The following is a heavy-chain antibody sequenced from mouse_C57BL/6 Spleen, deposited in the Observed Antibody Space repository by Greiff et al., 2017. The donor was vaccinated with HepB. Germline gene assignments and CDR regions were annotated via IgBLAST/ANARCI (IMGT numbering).Heavy chain of an antibody. D-gene: IGHD1-1*01. CDR2: ISYDGSN. J-gene: IGHJ2*01. CDR1: GYSITSGYY. V-gene: IGHV3-6*01. Sequence: EVQRVESGPGLVKPSQSLSLTCSVTGYSITSGYYWNWIRQFPGNKLEWMGYISYDGSNNYNPSLKNRISITRDTSKNQFFLKLNSVTTEDTATYYCAREHGSSLDYWGQGTTLTVSS. CDR3: AREHGSSLDY.